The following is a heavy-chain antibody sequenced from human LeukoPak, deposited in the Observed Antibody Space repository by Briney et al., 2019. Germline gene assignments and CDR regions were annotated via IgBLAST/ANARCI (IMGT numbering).Heavy chain of an antibody. J-gene: IGHJ4*02. Sequence: PGGSLRLSCAASGFTFSSYSMNWVRQDPGKGLEWVSSISSSSSYIYYADSVKGRFTISRDNAKNSLYLQMNSLRAEDTAVYYCARDLSVEMATIYFDYWGQGTLVTVSS. CDR1: GFTFSSYS. CDR3: ARDLSVEMATIYFDY. CDR2: ISSSSSYI. D-gene: IGHD5-24*01. V-gene: IGHV3-21*01.